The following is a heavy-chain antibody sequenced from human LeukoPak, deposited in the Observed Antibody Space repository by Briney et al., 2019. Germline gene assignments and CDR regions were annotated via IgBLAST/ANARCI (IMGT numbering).Heavy chain of an antibody. V-gene: IGHV3-30*04. CDR3: ARAGGIRFWSGSSNWFDP. D-gene: IGHD3-3*01. CDR2: ISHDGSDK. Sequence: QPGGSLRLSCAASGFSFSSYAMHWVRQAPGKGLDWVAVISHDGSDKYYADSVKGRFTFSRDNSKNTLYLQMNSLRAEDTAVYYCARAGGIRFWSGSSNWFDPWGQGTLVTVSS. J-gene: IGHJ5*02. CDR1: GFSFSSYA.